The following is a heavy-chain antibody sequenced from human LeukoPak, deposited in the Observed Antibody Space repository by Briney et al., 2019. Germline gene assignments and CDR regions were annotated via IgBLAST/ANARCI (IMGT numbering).Heavy chain of an antibody. Sequence: ASVKVSCKASGYTFTSYGISWVRQAPGQGLEWMGWINPNSGGTNYAQKFQGRVTMTSDTSTSTVYMELKSLRSEDTAVYFCARVGTTGATADNWGQGTLVTVSS. V-gene: IGHV1-18*01. CDR1: GYTFTSYG. CDR2: INPNSGGT. CDR3: ARVGTTGATADN. D-gene: IGHD4-11*01. J-gene: IGHJ4*02.